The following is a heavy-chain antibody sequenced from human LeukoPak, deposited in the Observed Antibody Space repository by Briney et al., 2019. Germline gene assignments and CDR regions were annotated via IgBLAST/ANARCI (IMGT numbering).Heavy chain of an antibody. CDR2: IRNKANSYTT. J-gene: IGHJ4*02. V-gene: IGHV3-72*01. Sequence: GGSLRPSCAASGFTFSDHYMEWVRQAPGKGLEWVGRIRNKANSYTTQYAASVKGRFTVSRDDSKNSVYLEVNSLKTEDTAVYYCARGGRGIDYWGQGTLVSVSS. D-gene: IGHD3-16*01. CDR3: ARGGRGIDY. CDR1: GFTFSDHY.